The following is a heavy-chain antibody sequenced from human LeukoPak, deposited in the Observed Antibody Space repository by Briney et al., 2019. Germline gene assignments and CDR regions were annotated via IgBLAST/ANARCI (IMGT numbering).Heavy chain of an antibody. V-gene: IGHV4-4*07. Sequence: SETLSLTCTVSGGSISSYYWSWIRQPAGKGLEWIGRICTSGSTNYNPSLKSRVTMSVDTSKNQFSLKLSSVTAADTAVYYCARERGSTYYYDSSGYYFDYWGQGTLVTVSS. CDR3: ARERGSTYYYDSSGYYFDY. CDR2: ICTSGST. J-gene: IGHJ4*02. CDR1: GGSISSYY. D-gene: IGHD3-22*01.